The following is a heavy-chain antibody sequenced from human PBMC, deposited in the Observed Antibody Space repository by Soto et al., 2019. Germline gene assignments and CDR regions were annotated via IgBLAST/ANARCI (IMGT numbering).Heavy chain of an antibody. D-gene: IGHD3-10*01. CDR2: INPAGSVT. Sequence: ASVKVSCKASGISFINHYVHWVRQAPGQGPEWMGVINPAGSVTVYALKLQDRVTMTRDTSTSTVYMELSSLRSEDTAVYYCASYGSGSYPRFDPWGQGTLVTVSS. V-gene: IGHV1-46*01. CDR1: GISFINHY. J-gene: IGHJ5*02. CDR3: ASYGSGSYPRFDP.